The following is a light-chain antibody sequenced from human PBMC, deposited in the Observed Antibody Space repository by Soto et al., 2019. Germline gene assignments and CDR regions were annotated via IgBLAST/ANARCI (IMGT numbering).Light chain of an antibody. V-gene: IGKV1-39*01. CDR3: QQSSIAPIT. CDR2: AAS. CDR1: QSINTY. Sequence: IQLTQNTSSLSSSVGDRVAITCRTSQSINTYLNWYQQKPGRAPNLLIYAASSLQSGIPSRFTGSGAGTDFTLTITGLQPEDFATYYCQQSSIAPITFGHGTRLEIK. J-gene: IGKJ5*01.